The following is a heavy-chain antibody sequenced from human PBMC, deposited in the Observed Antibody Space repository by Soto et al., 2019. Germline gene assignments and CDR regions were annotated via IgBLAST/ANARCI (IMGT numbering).Heavy chain of an antibody. Sequence: QLQLVQSGAEVKKPGAAVKVSCKASGYTFTTYGITWVRQAPGQGLEWMGWIRAYNNNTNYAQRFQGRVTMTTVPSTSTAHMELTSLRSDDTAVYYCAREISSMAPDIFNIWGQGTMVTVSS. CDR3: AREISSMAPDIFNI. D-gene: IGHD2-15*01. CDR2: IRAYNNNT. V-gene: IGHV1-18*01. J-gene: IGHJ3*02. CDR1: GYTFTTYG.